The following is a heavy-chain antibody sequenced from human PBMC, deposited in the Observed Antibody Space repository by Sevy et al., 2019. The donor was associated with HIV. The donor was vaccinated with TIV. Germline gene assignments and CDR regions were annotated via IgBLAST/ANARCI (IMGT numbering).Heavy chain of an antibody. J-gene: IGHJ4*02. Sequence: GGSLRLSCAASGFSLNSYWMSWVRQAPGKGLEWVGRIKSKTDGATRDLAAPVKGRIIISRDDSKNTLYLQISNLKIEDTGVYFCAAGVGASDFDYWGQGTLVTVSS. CDR1: GFSLNSYW. V-gene: IGHV3-15*01. D-gene: IGHD1-26*01. CDR3: AAGVGASDFDY. CDR2: IKSKTDGATR.